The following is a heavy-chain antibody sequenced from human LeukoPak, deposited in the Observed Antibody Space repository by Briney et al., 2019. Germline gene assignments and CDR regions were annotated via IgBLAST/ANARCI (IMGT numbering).Heavy chain of an antibody. CDR2: IIPMFGTA. V-gene: IGHV1-69*01. CDR1: GGTSSSYT. J-gene: IGHJ6*02. Sequence: SVKVSCKASGGTSSSYTISWVRQAPGQGLEWMGGIIPMFGTANYAQKFQGRVTITADESTSTAYMDLSSLRFKDTAVYYCAKGEYYDFWSGYTTYYYYGMDVWGQGTTVTVSS. CDR3: AKGEYYDFWSGYTTYYYYGMDV. D-gene: IGHD3-3*01.